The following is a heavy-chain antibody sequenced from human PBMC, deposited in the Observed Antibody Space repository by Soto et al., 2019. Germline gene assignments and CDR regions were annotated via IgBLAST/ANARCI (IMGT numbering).Heavy chain of an antibody. CDR1: GYTFTSYG. Sequence: ASVKVSCKASGYTFTSYGISWVRQAPGQGLEWMGWISAYNGNTNYAQKLQGRVTMTTDTSTSTAYTELRSLRSDDTAVYYCARGAEIAVAGYYYYYGMDVWGQGTTVTVSS. CDR3: ARGAEIAVAGYYYYYGMDV. J-gene: IGHJ6*02. D-gene: IGHD6-19*01. V-gene: IGHV1-18*01. CDR2: ISAYNGNT.